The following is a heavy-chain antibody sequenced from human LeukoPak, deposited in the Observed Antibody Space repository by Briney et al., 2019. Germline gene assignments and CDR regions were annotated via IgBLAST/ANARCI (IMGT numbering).Heavy chain of an antibody. Sequence: PGGSLRLSCAASGFTFSSYAMSWVRQAPGKGLEWVSAISVGGGSTYYAESVKGRFTISSDNSKNTLYLQMNSLRAEDTAVYYCAKEDSLGENYDNWGQGTMVTVSS. D-gene: IGHD2-21*01. J-gene: IGHJ4*02. CDR2: ISVGGGST. CDR1: GFTFSSYA. V-gene: IGHV3-23*01. CDR3: AKEDSLGENYDN.